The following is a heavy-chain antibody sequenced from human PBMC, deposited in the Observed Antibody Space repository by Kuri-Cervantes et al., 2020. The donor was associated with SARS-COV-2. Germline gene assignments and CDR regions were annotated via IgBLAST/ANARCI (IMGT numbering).Heavy chain of an antibody. CDR1: GYTFTSYD. CDR3: ARGTTVVKVDI. D-gene: IGHD4-23*01. V-gene: IGHV1-8*01. CDR2: MNPNSGNT. Sequence: ASVKVSCKASGYTFTSYDINWVRQATGQGLEWMGWMNPNSGNTGYAQKFQGRVAMTRNTSISTAYMELSSLKSEDTAVYYCARGTTVVKVDIWGQGTMVTVSS. J-gene: IGHJ3*02.